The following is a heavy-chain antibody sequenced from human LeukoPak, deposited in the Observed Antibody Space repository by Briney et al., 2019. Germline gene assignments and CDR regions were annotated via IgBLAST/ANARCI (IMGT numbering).Heavy chain of an antibody. D-gene: IGHD3-22*01. Sequence: GGSLRLSCAASGFTFSSYAMSWVRQAPGKGLEWVSAISGSGGSTYYADSVKGRFTISRDNSKNTLYLQMNSLRAEDTAVYYCAKGSGDSSGYYVRAYFDYWGQGTLVTVSS. V-gene: IGHV3-23*01. J-gene: IGHJ4*02. CDR2: ISGSGGST. CDR3: AKGSGDSSGYYVRAYFDY. CDR1: GFTFSSYA.